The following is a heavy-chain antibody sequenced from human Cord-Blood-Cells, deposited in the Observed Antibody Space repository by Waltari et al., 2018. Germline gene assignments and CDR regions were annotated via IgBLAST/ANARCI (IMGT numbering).Heavy chain of an antibody. Sequence: QVQLQQSGPGLVKPSQTLSLTCAISGDRVSSHSAACHLLRQSPSRGLEWLGRTYYRSKWYNDYAVSVKSRITINPDTSKNQFSLQLNSVTPEDTAVYYCARDISLELGYYYYYGMDVWGQGTTVTVSS. D-gene: IGHD7-27*01. CDR1: GDRVSSHSAA. CDR3: ARDISLELGYYYYYGMDV. CDR2: TYYRSKWYN. V-gene: IGHV6-1*01. J-gene: IGHJ6*02.